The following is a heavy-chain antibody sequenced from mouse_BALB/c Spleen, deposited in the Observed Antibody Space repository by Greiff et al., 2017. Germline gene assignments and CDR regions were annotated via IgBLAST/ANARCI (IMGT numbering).Heavy chain of an antibody. V-gene: IGHV2-5-1*01. CDR1: GFSLTSYG. Sequence: VQLQQSGPSLVQPSQSLSITCTVSGFSLTSYGVHWVRQSPGKGLEWLGVIWRGGSTDYNAAFMSRLSITKDNTKSQVFFKMNSLQADDTAIYYCANRIYGNHEGYYAMDYWGQGTSVTVSS. CDR2: IWRGGST. D-gene: IGHD2-1*01. J-gene: IGHJ4*01. CDR3: ANRIYGNHEGYYAMDY.